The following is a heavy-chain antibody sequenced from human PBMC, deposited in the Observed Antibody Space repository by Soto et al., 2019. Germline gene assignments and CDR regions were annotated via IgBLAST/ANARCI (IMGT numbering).Heavy chain of an antibody. CDR2: IYYSGNT. D-gene: IGHD3-10*01. Sequence: QLQLQESGPGLVKPSETLSLTCTVSGGSISSSSYYWGWIRQPPGKGLEWIGIIYYSGNTYYNPSLKSRVIISVDTSKNQGSPKLGSVTAADKAVYYCASRPGASVYYDYGLDVWGRGTTVTVSS. CDR3: ASRPGASVYYDYGLDV. CDR1: GGSISSSSYY. V-gene: IGHV4-39*01. J-gene: IGHJ6*02.